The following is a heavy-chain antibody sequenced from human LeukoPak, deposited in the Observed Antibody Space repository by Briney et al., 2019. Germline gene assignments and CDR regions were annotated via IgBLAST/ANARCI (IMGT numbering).Heavy chain of an antibody. CDR3: ARDHGYSSGWYRAFDI. CDR2: MNPNSGNA. V-gene: IGHV1-8*01. J-gene: IGHJ3*02. CDR1: GYTFTSYG. D-gene: IGHD6-19*01. Sequence: GASVKVSCKASGYTFTSYGINWVRQATGQGLEWMGWMNPNSGNAGYAQKFQGRVTMTRNSSISTAYMELSSLRSEDTAVYYCARDHGYSSGWYRAFDIWGQGTMVTVSS.